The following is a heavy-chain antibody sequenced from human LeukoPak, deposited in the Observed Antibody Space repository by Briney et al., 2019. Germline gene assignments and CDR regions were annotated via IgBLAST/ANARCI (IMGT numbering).Heavy chain of an antibody. D-gene: IGHD6-19*01. CDR2: INQDGSLT. CDR3: ARDVEVAGIRDS. Sequence: GGSLRLSCAPSGLTFSTYWMNWVRQAPGKGLEWVANINQDGSLTYYMDSVKGRFTISRDNAKNSLYLQMNNLRADDTALYYCARDVEVAGIRDSWGQGTVVTVSS. V-gene: IGHV3-7*01. J-gene: IGHJ4*02. CDR1: GLTFSTYW.